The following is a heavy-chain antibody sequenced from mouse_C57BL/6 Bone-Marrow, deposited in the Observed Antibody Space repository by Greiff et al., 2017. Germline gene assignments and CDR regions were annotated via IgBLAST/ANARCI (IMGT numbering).Heavy chain of an antibody. Sequence: QVQLQQSGAELARPGASVKLSCKASGYTFTSYGISWVKQRTGQGLEWIGEIYPRSGNTYYNEKFKGKATLTADKSSSTAYMELHSLTSADSAVYFCASCYYSNFDYWGQGTTLTVSS. D-gene: IGHD2-5*01. CDR1: GYTFTSYG. CDR3: ASCYYSNFDY. CDR2: IYPRSGNT. J-gene: IGHJ2*01. V-gene: IGHV1-81*01.